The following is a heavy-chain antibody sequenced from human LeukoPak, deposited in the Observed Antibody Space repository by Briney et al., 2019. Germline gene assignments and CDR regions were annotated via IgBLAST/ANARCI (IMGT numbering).Heavy chain of an antibody. Sequence: HPGGSLRLSCVTSGFSFRNYAMTWVRQAPGKGLEWVSVFSGRDSTTDYADSVRGRFTISRDNSKNTLYLQMNSLRAEDTAVYYCAERAALDIVLMVYDGYFDYWGQGTLVTVSS. J-gene: IGHJ4*02. V-gene: IGHV3-23*01. CDR2: FSGRDSTT. CDR1: GFSFRNYA. D-gene: IGHD2-8*01. CDR3: AERAALDIVLMVYDGYFDY.